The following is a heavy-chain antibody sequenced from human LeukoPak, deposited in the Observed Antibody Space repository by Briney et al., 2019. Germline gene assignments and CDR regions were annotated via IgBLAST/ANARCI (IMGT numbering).Heavy chain of an antibody. CDR3: ARDFAARDYDFWSGYLFDY. Sequence: ASVKVSCKASGYTFTSYGISWVRQAPGQGLEWMGWISAYNGNTNYAQKLQGRVTMTTDTSTSTAYMELRSLRSDDTAVYYCARDFAARDYDFWSGYLFDYWGQGTQVTVSS. CDR2: ISAYNGNT. V-gene: IGHV1-18*01. J-gene: IGHJ4*02. D-gene: IGHD3-3*01. CDR1: GYTFTSYG.